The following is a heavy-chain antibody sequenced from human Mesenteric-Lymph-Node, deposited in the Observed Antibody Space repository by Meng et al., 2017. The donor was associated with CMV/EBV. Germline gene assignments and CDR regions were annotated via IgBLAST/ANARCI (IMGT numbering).Heavy chain of an antibody. Sequence: GRSLRLSCAASGFAFDDHAMHWVRQIPGKGLGWVSGITWNSGKIGYADSVKGRFTISRDNAKNSLYLQMISLRTEDTGLYYCAKDVGYHFDSGWPIMDYWGQGTLVTVSS. V-gene: IGHV3-9*01. CDR1: GFAFDDHA. CDR2: ITWNSGKI. CDR3: AKDVGYHFDSGWPIMDY. D-gene: IGHD3-22*01. J-gene: IGHJ4*02.